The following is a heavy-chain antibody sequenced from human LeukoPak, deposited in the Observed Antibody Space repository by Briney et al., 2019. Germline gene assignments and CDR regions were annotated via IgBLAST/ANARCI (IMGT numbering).Heavy chain of an antibody. D-gene: IGHD6-19*01. CDR2: TYYRSKWYN. CDR3: ARDMDPINTAVADSDWFDP. J-gene: IGHJ5*02. Sequence: SQTLSLTCAISGDSVSSNSAAWNWIRQSPSRGLEWLGRTYYRSKWYNDYAVSVKSRITINPDTSKNQFSLQLNSVTPEDTAVYYCARDMDPINTAVADSDWFDPWGQGTLVTVSS. V-gene: IGHV6-1*01. CDR1: GDSVSSNSAA.